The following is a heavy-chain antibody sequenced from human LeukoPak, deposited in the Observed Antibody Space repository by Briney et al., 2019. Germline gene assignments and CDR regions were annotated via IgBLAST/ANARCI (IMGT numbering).Heavy chain of an antibody. CDR3: ARLYYYDTSGPLL. Sequence: SETLSLTCTISGGSISSSSYYWGWIRQPPGKGLEWIGSIYYSGRTYYNPSLKSRVTISVDTPKNEFSLKLSSVTAADTAMYYCARLYYYDTSGPLLWGQGTMVTVSS. V-gene: IGHV4-39*01. CDR1: GGSISSSSYY. D-gene: IGHD3-22*01. J-gene: IGHJ4*02. CDR2: IYYSGRT.